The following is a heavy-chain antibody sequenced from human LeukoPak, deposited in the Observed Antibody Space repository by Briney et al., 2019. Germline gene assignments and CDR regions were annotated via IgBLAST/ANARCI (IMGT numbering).Heavy chain of an antibody. CDR1: GFTFSTYG. Sequence: GGSLRLSCAASGFTFSTYGMHWVRQAPGKGLEWVTVISYDGGNKYYADSVKGRFTISRGNSKNTLFLQMNSLRAEDTAVYYRSGGFPGAYCGGDCYSSFDYWGQGTLVTVSS. J-gene: IGHJ4*02. D-gene: IGHD2-21*02. CDR3: SGGFPGAYCGGDCYSSFDY. V-gene: IGHV3-30*03. CDR2: ISYDGGNK.